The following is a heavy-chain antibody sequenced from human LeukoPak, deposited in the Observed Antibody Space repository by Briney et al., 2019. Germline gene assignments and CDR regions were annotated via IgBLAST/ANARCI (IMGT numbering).Heavy chain of an antibody. CDR3: AKVDNWKYGHHDY. V-gene: IGHV3-23*01. CDR1: GFTFSSYA. Sequence: PGGSLRLSCAASGFTFSSYAMSWVRQAPGKGLEWVSAISGSDGTTYYADSVKGRFTISRDNSKYTLSLQMNSLRAEDTAVYYCAKVDNWKYGHHDYWGQGTRVTVFS. J-gene: IGHJ4*02. CDR2: ISGSDGTT. D-gene: IGHD1-1*01.